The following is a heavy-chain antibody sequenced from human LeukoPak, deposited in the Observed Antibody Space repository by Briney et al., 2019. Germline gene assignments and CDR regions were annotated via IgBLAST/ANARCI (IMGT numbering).Heavy chain of an antibody. V-gene: IGHV3-23*01. D-gene: IGHD3-3*01. Sequence: GGSLRLSCAASGFTFNIYAMSWIRQAPGKGLEWFSTIRGTDGYTYYADSVKGRLTISRDNAKNSLYLQMNSLRAEDTAVYYCARELFGVARLDYWGQGTLVTVSS. CDR2: IRGTDGYT. CDR3: ARELFGVARLDY. J-gene: IGHJ4*02. CDR1: GFTFNIYA.